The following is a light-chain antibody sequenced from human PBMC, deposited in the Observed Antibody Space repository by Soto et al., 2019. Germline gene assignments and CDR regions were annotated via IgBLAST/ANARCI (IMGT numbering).Light chain of an antibody. V-gene: IGKV1D-13*01. Sequence: AVQLTQSPSSLSASAGDRVTITCRASQGVSISLAWYQQKPGKAPKLLIYDASSLESGVPSRFSGSGSGTDFTLTIISLQPEDFATYYCQQFNNYPLTFGGGTQVEIK. CDR1: QGVSIS. J-gene: IGKJ4*01. CDR2: DAS. CDR3: QQFNNYPLT.